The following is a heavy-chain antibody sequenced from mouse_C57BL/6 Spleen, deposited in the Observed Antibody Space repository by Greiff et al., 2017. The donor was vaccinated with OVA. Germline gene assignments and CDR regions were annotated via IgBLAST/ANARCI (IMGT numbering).Heavy chain of an antibody. V-gene: IGHV5-9*01. Sequence: EVQRVESGGGLVKPGGSLKLSCAASGFTFSSYTMSWVRQTPEKRLEWVATISGGGGNTYYTDSVKGRFTISRDNAKHTLYLQMSSLRSEDTALYDCARPRYAMDYWGQGTSVTVSS. CDR3: ARPRYAMDY. J-gene: IGHJ4*01. CDR1: GFTFSSYT. CDR2: ISGGGGNT.